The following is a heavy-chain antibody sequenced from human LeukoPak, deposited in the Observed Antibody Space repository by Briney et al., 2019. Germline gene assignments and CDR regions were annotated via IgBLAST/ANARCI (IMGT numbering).Heavy chain of an antibody. CDR2: ISSSDSTI. CDR1: GFTFSSSE. V-gene: IGHV3-48*03. Sequence: PGGSLRLSCAASGFTFSSSEMNWVRQAPGKGLEWLSYISSSDSTIYYADSVKGRFTISIDNAKNSLYLQMNSLRAEDTAVYYCARGYSSGWKYWGQGTLVTVSS. CDR3: ARGYSSGWKY. J-gene: IGHJ4*02. D-gene: IGHD6-19*01.